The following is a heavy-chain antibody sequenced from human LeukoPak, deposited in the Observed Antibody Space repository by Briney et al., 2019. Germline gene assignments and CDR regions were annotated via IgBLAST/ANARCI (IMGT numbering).Heavy chain of an antibody. D-gene: IGHD6-19*01. J-gene: IGHJ4*02. CDR2: INPNSGGT. CDR3: ASGYSSGWAGDY. Sequence: GASVKVSCKASGYTFTAYYLYWVRQAPGQGLEWTGWINPNSGGTNYVQKFQGRVAMTRDTSINTAYMELRRLRSDDTAVYYCASGYSSGWAGDYWGQGTLVTVSS. V-gene: IGHV1-2*02. CDR1: GYTFTAYY.